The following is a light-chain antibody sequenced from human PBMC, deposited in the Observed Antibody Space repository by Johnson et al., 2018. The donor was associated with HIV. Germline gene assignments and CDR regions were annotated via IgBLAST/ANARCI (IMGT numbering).Light chain of an antibody. CDR2: DNN. CDR1: SSNIGNNY. CDR3: GTGDSTLRTCF. Sequence: QSILTQPPSVSAAPGQKVTISCSGSSSNIGNNYISWYQQLPGRAPKLLIYDNNKRPSGIPDRFSGSKSGTSATLGITGLQTGDEADYYCGTGDSTLRTCFFGTGTKVTVL. J-gene: IGLJ1*01. V-gene: IGLV1-51*01.